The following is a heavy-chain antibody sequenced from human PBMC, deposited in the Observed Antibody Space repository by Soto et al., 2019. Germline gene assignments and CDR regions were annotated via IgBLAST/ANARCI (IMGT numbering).Heavy chain of an antibody. V-gene: IGHV4-34*01. CDR2: INHSGST. J-gene: IGHJ5*01. D-gene: IGHD3-22*01. CDR1: GGSFSGYY. Sequence: SETLSLSCAVYGGSFSGYYWSWIRQPPGKGREWIGEINHSGSTNYNPSLKSRVNISVDTSKNKFSLKLSSVTAADTAVYYCSTRAYDTNGYYRFDPWGQGTLVTVS. CDR3: STRAYDTNGYYRFDP.